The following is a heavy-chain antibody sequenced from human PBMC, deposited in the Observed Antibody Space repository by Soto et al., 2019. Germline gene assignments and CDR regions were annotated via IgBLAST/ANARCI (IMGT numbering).Heavy chain of an antibody. V-gene: IGHV4-34*01. D-gene: IGHD3-10*01. CDR3: ARGCLGGYYGAFDV. Sequence: QVQLQQWGAGLLRPSETLSLTCAVNTGSFTGHFWSWIRQPPGKGLEWIGEINPTRGTNYNPSLKSRVAISIEMSRNQFSLTLSSVTAADTAVYYCARGCLGGYYGAFDVWGQGTVVTVSS. CDR1: TGSFTGHF. CDR2: INPTRGT. J-gene: IGHJ3*01.